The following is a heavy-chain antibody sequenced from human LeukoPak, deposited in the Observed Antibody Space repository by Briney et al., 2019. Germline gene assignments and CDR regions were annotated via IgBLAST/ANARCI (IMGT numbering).Heavy chain of an antibody. CDR1: GGSFSGYY. Sequence: SETLSVTCSGYGGSFSGYYWSWIRQPPGKGLEWIGEINHSGSTNYNPSLKSRVTILVDTSKNQFSLKLSSVTAADTAVYYCARGHSPVTTKVSYSPNWGQGTLVTVSS. CDR3: ARGHSPVTTKVSYSPN. CDR2: INHSGST. V-gene: IGHV4-34*01. J-gene: IGHJ1*01. D-gene: IGHD4-17*01.